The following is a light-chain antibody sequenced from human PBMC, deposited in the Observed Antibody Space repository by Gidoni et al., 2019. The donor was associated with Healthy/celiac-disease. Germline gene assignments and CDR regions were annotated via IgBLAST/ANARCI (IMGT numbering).Light chain of an antibody. CDR3: QQYNSYPWP. CDR2: DAS. V-gene: IGKV1-5*01. CDR1: QSISSW. J-gene: IGKJ1*01. Sequence: DIQMTKSPSTLSASVGDRVNITCRASQSISSWLAWYQQKPGKATKLLIYDASSLESGVPSRFRGRGSGTEFTLTISSLQPADFVTYYCQQYNSYPWPFGQGTKVEIK.